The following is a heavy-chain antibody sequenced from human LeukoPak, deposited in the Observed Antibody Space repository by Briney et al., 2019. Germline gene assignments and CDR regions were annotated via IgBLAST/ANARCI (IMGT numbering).Heavy chain of an antibody. J-gene: IGHJ3*02. CDR2: IYTSGST. Sequence: SETLSLTCTVSGGSISSYYWSWIRQPAGKGLEWIGRIYTSGSTNYNPSLKSRVTMSVDTSKNQFSLKLGSVTAADTAVYYCARHISSSPLFDAFDIWGQGTMVTVSS. V-gene: IGHV4-4*07. CDR1: GGSISSYY. D-gene: IGHD6-6*01. CDR3: ARHISSSPLFDAFDI.